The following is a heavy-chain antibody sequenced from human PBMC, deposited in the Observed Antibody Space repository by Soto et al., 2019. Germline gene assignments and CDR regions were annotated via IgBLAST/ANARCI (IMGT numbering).Heavy chain of an antibody. D-gene: IGHD3-10*01. V-gene: IGHV3-30-3*01. CDR3: AKVGNQRLCGMDV. Sequence: GGSLRLSCAASGFTFSSYAMHWVRQAPGKGLEWVAVISYDGSNKYYADSVKGRFTISRDNSKNTLYLQMNSLRAEDTAVYYCAKVGNQRLCGMDVWGQGATVTVSS. J-gene: IGHJ6*02. CDR2: ISYDGSNK. CDR1: GFTFSSYA.